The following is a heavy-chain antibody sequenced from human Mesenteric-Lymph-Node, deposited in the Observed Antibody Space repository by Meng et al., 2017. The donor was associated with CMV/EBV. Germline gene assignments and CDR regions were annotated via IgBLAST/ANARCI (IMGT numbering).Heavy chain of an antibody. CDR1: GITIRNYP. CDR3: AKGDRVIVIFHGFDV. CDR2: ISSDGITQ. J-gene: IGHJ3*01. D-gene: IGHD2-21*01. Sequence: GESLKISCAPSGITIRNYPIHWVRQAPGKGLEWLTSISSDGITQRRADSVKGRFTISRDNSKNTLYLQMNSLRAEDTAVFYCAKGDRVIVIFHGFDVWGQGTMVTVSS. V-gene: IGHV3-30-3*01.